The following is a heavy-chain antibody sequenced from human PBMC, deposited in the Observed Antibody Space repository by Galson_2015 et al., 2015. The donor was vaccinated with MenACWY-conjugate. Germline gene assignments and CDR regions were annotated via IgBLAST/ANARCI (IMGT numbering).Heavy chain of an antibody. J-gene: IGHJ4*02. Sequence: QSGAEVKKPGESLTISCKGSGYFFSNHWIGWVRQRPGKGLEWMAIMFPDGSDVRYIPSFQGHITISVDEPINTAYLEWSSLQASDSGIYYCARQGPYGHYDFWGQGTPVTVSS. CDR1: GYFFSNHW. D-gene: IGHD4-17*01. V-gene: IGHV5-51*01. CDR3: ARQGPYGHYDF. CDR2: MFPDGSDV.